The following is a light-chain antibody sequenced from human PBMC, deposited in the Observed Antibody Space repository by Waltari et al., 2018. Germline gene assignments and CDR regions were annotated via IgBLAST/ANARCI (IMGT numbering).Light chain of an antibody. Sequence: QSALTQPRSVSGSPGQSVTISCTGTSSDVGDYNYVSWYQQPPGKAPKLMIYDVTKRPSGVPDRFSGSKSGNTASLTISGLQAEDEAHYYGCSYAGSYVVFGGGTMLTIL. J-gene: IGLJ2*01. CDR2: DVT. V-gene: IGLV2-11*01. CDR3: CSYAGSYVV. CDR1: SSDVGDYNY.